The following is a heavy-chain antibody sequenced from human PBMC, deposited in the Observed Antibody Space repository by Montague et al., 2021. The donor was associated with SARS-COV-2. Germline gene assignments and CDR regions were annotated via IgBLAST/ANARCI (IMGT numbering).Heavy chain of an antibody. D-gene: IGHD3-3*01. CDR2: PFYSVST. V-gene: IGHV4-39*01. CDR1: GGSISSSDYY. CDR3: ARTNYDFWRGHQRGGAFDI. Sequence: SETLSLTCTVSGGSISSSDYYWGWIRQPPGKGLEWIGSPFYSVSTYYNPSLKSRVTISVDTSKNQFSLKLSSVTAADTAVYYCARTNYDFWRGHQRGGAFDIWGQGTMVTVSS. J-gene: IGHJ3*02.